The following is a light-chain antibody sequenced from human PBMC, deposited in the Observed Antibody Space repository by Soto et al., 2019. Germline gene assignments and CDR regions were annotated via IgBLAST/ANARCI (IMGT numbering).Light chain of an antibody. CDR1: ESVSSNY. CDR3: QQYGTSPRT. V-gene: IGKV3-20*01. CDR2: GAS. J-gene: IGKJ1*01. Sequence: EIVLTQSPGTLSLSRGERATLSCRATESVSSNYLAWYQQKPGQAPRVLIYGASIRATGIPDRFSGSGSETDFTLTISRLEPEDFAVYYCQQYGTSPRTFGQGTKVEIK.